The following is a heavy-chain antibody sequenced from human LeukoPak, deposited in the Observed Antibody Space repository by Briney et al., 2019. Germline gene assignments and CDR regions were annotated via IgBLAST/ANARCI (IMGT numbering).Heavy chain of an antibody. CDR3: ARGWYFDL. Sequence: SETLSLTCTVSGVSISSHYWSWIRQPPGKGLEWIGYIYYSGSTYYNPSLKSRVTISVDTSKNQFSLKLSSVTAADTAVYYCARGWYFDLWGRGTLVTVSS. V-gene: IGHV4-30-4*08. J-gene: IGHJ2*01. CDR1: GVSISSHY. CDR2: IYYSGST.